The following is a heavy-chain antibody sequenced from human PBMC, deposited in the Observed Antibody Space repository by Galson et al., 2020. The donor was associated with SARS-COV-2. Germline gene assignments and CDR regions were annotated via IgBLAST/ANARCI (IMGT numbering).Heavy chain of an antibody. J-gene: IGHJ4*02. D-gene: IGHD1-26*01. V-gene: IGHV3-21*01. CDR3: ARDMVVGAKSYFDH. Sequence: GGSLRLSCAASGFTFSPYTMNWVRQAPGKGLEWVSYITGSSSYISYADSVKGRFTVSRDNAKNSLFLQMNSLRAEDTAVYYCARDMVVGAKSYFDHWGQGTLVTVSS. CDR1: GFTFSPYT. CDR2: ITGSSSYI.